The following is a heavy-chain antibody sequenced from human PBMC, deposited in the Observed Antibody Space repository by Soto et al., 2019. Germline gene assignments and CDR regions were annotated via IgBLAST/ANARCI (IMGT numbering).Heavy chain of an antibody. J-gene: IGHJ4*02. V-gene: IGHV1-69*04. CDR3: ARDIVVVVAATDHFYYFDY. CDR1: GGTFSSYT. CDR2: IIPILGIA. Sequence: SVKVSCKASGGTFSSYTISWVRQAPGQGLEWMGRIIPILGIANYAQKFQGRVTITADKSTSTAYMELSSLRSEDTAVYYCARDIVVVVAATDHFYYFDYWGQGILVTVSS. D-gene: IGHD2-15*01.